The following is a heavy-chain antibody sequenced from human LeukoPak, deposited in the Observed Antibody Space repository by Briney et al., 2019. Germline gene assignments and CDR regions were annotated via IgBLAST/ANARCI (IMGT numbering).Heavy chain of an antibody. CDR1: GGSISSSSYY. Sequence: KPSETLSLTCTVSGGSISSSSYYWGWIRQPPGKGLEWIGSIYYSGSTYYNPSLKSRVTISVDTSKNQFSLKLSSVTAADTAVYYCARDGYYYDSSGYYYFDYWGQGTLVTVSS. CDR2: IYYSGST. J-gene: IGHJ4*02. CDR3: ARDGYYYDSSGYYYFDY. D-gene: IGHD3-22*01. V-gene: IGHV4-39*07.